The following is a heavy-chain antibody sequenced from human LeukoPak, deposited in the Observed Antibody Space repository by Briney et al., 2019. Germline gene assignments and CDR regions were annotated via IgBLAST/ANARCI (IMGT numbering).Heavy chain of an antibody. J-gene: IGHJ4*02. CDR3: ARDLAVAAAGSCGY. D-gene: IGHD6-13*01. CDR2: ISAYNGNT. CDR1: GYTFTGYD. Sequence: ASVKVSCKASGYTFTGYDINWVRQAPGQGLEGMGWISAYNGNTNYAQKLQGRVTMTTDTSTSAAYMELRSLRSDDTAVYYCARDLAVAAAGSCGYWGQGTLVTVSS. V-gene: IGHV1-18*01.